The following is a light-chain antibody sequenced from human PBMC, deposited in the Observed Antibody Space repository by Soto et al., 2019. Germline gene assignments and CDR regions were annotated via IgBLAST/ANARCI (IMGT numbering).Light chain of an antibody. J-gene: IGLJ1*01. Sequence: QSALTQPASVSGSPGQSITISCTGTSRDVGGYNYVSWHQQHPGKAPKLMIYEVSNRPSGVSNRFSGSKSGNTASLTISGLQAEDEADYYCGSYTSNGPYVFGTGTKVTVL. CDR1: SRDVGGYNY. CDR2: EVS. V-gene: IGLV2-14*01. CDR3: GSYTSNGPYV.